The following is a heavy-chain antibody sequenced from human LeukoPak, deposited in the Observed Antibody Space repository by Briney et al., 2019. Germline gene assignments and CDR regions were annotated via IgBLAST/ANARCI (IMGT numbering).Heavy chain of an antibody. D-gene: IGHD6-19*01. V-gene: IGHV3-74*03. Sequence: GGSLRLSCAASGFTFSSYWMHWVRQAPGKGLVWVSRVNPQGNATTYTDSVKGRFTISRDNAKDALHLQLDNLRAEDTAVYYCARARWSSTGWFLGYWGQGTLVTVSS. CDR3: ARARWSSTGWFLGY. CDR1: GFTFSSYW. CDR2: VNPQGNAT. J-gene: IGHJ4*02.